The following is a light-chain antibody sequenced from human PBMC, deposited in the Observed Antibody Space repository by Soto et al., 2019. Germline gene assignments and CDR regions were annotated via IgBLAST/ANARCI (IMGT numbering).Light chain of an antibody. V-gene: IGKV1-5*03. CDR3: QQYNSFPT. Sequence: DIQMTQSPSTLSASVGDRVTITCRASHSISSWLAWYQQKPGKAPNLLIYMASSLESGVPSRFSGSGSGTEFTLTISSLQPDDFATYYCQQYNSFPTFGQGTKVEIK. J-gene: IGKJ1*01. CDR1: HSISSW. CDR2: MAS.